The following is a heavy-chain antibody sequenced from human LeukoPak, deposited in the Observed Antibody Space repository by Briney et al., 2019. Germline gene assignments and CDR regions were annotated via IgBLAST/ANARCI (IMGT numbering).Heavy chain of an antibody. CDR3: ARYQLPQYYFDY. Sequence: GGSLRLSWAASGITVSSNYMSWVRQAPGKGLEWVSVIYSGGSTYYADSVKGRFTISRDNSKNTLYLQMNSLRAEDTAVYYCARYQLPQYYFDYWGQGTLVTVSS. CDR2: IYSGGST. V-gene: IGHV3-66*01. D-gene: IGHD2-2*01. J-gene: IGHJ4*02. CDR1: GITVSSNY.